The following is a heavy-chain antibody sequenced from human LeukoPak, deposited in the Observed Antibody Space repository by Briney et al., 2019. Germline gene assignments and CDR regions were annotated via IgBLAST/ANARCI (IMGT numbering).Heavy chain of an antibody. J-gene: IGHJ4*02. CDR3: ARVYYHDSSGYYFPPDY. D-gene: IGHD3-22*01. CDR1: GYTFTSYY. V-gene: IGHV1-46*01. CDR2: INPSGGST. Sequence: ASVEASCKASGYTFTSYYMHWVRQAPGQGLEWMGIINPSGGSTSYAQKFQGRVTMTRDTSTSTVYMELSSLRSEDTAVYYCARVYYHDSSGYYFPPDYWGQGTLVTVSS.